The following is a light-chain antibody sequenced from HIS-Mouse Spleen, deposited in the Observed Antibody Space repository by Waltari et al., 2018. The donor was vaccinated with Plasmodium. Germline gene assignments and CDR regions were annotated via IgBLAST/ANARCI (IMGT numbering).Light chain of an antibody. J-gene: IGLJ2*01. CDR2: EDS. CDR1: ALPTTY. V-gene: IGLV3-1*01. Sequence: SYELTQPPSVSVSPGQTARITCSGDALPTTYSYWYQQKSGQAPVLVIYEDSKRPSGIPERFSGSNSGNTATLTISGTQAMDEADYYCQAWDSSTVVFGGGTKLTVL. CDR3: QAWDSSTVV.